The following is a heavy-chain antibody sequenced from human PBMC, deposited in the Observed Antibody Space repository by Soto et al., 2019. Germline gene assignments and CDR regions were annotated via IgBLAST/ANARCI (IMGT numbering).Heavy chain of an antibody. CDR3: ARIIGAPSTFDY. V-gene: IGHV2-5*02. J-gene: IGHJ4*02. CDR1: GFSLSTSGVG. CDR2: IYWDDDK. D-gene: IGHD3-10*01. Sequence: QITLKESGPTLVKPTQTLTLTCTFSGFSLSTSGVGVGWIRQPPGKALEWLALIYWDDDKRYSPSLKSRLTITKDTSKNQVVLTMTNMDPVDTATYYCARIIGAPSTFDYWGQGTLVTVSS.